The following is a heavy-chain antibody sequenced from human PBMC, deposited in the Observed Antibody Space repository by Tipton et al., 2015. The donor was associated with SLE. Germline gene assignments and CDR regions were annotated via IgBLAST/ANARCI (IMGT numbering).Heavy chain of an antibody. CDR2: IYTSGST. Sequence: TLSLTCSVSGAFVSGIYWGWIRQPPGKGLEWVAYIYTSGSTYYNPSLKSRVTIAVDTSKNQFSLKVSSVTAADTAVYYCARAEAVAAVHYWGQGTLVTVSS. J-gene: IGHJ4*02. CDR1: GAFVSGIY. D-gene: IGHD6-19*01. CDR3: ARAEAVAAVHY. V-gene: IGHV4-4*08.